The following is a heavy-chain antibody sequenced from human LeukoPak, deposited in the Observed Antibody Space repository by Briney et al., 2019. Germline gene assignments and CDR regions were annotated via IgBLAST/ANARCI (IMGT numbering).Heavy chain of an antibody. CDR2: IYTSGST. CDR3: ARDRAGVHYGSGSYYTYFDY. D-gene: IGHD3-10*01. CDR1: GGSISSGSYY. V-gene: IGHV4-61*02. J-gene: IGHJ4*02. Sequence: SETLSLTCTVSGGSISSGSYYWSWIRQPAGKGLEWIGRIYTSGSTNYNPSLKSRVTISVDTSKNQFSLKLSSVTAADTAVYYCARDRAGVHYGSGSYYTYFDYWGQGTLVTVSS.